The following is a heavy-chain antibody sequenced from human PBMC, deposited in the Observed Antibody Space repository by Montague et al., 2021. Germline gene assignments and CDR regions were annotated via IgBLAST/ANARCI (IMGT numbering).Heavy chain of an antibody. CDR1: GFTFSNSW. CDR2: INLDGSAK. CDR3: VSVGE. D-gene: IGHD2-21*01. V-gene: IGHV3-7*01. Sequence: SLRLSCAASGFTFSNSWMNWVRQAPGKGLEWVANINLDGSAKRHVDSVQGRFTISRDNAKNSLHLQMNSLRAEDTAVYYCVSVGEWGQGTLVTVSS. J-gene: IGHJ4*02.